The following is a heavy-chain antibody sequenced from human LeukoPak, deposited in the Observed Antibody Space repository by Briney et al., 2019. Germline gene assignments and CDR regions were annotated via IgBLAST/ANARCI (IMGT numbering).Heavy chain of an antibody. D-gene: IGHD3-16*01. J-gene: IGHJ6*02. CDR1: GFTFSSYG. CDR2: IWYDGTNK. Sequence: GGSLRLSCAASGFTFSSYGMHWVRQAPGERLEWVAVIWYDGTNKYYVDSVEGRFTISRDNPKNTLSLQMTSLRAEDKAIYYCGRGGGLIGPQQAHYSYYGMDVWGQGTTVTVSS. V-gene: IGHV3-33*01. CDR3: GRGGGLIGPQQAHYSYYGMDV.